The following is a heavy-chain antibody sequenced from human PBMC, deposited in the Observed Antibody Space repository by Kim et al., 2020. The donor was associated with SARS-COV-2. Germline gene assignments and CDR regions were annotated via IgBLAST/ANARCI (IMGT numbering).Heavy chain of an antibody. CDR3: TTGERY. CDR2: TDGGTT. Sequence: TDGGTTDYAAPVKGRFTISRDDSKNTLYLQMNSLKTEDTAVYYCTTGERYWGQGTLVTVSS. J-gene: IGHJ4*02. D-gene: IGHD1-1*01. V-gene: IGHV3-15*01.